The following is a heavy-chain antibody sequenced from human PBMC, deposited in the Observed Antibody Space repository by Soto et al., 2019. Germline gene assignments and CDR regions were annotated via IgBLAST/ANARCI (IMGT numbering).Heavy chain of an antibody. CDR1: GFTFSSYA. J-gene: IGHJ3*01. CDR3: ARGDYNYVWRSFRYPTGGRAFDV. D-gene: IGHD3-16*02. V-gene: IGHV3-30-3*01. CDR2: ISYDGSNK. Sequence: GGSLRLSCAASGFTFSSYAMHWVRQAPGKGLEWVAVISYDGSNKYYADSVKGRFTISRDNSKNTLYLQMNSLRAEDTAVYYCARGDYNYVWRSFRYPTGGRAFDVWGQGTIVTASS.